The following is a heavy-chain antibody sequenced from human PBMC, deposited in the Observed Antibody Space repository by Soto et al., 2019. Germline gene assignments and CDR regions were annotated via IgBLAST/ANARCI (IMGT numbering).Heavy chain of an antibody. J-gene: IGHJ4*02. CDR3: ARGGKWELLLRL. V-gene: IGHV3-33*01. CDR2: IWYDGSVT. Sequence: QVQLVESGGGVVRPGTSLRLSCEGSGFRFSDYGMNWVRQAPGKGLEWVAVIWYDGSVTHYADSVKGRFTISRDISKNTLYLQMNSLRVEDTAVYFCARGGKWELLLRLWGQGTLVTVSS. CDR1: GFRFSDYG. D-gene: IGHD1-26*01.